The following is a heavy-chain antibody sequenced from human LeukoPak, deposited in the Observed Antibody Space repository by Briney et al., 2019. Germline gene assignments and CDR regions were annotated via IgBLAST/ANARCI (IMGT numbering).Heavy chain of an antibody. V-gene: IGHV3-21*01. CDR3: ARDLFGQQRTGAFDI. Sequence: PGGSLRLSCAASGFTFSSYSMNWVRQAPGKGLEWVSSISSSSSYIYYADSVKGRFTISRDNAKNSLYLHMNSLRAEDTAVYYCARDLFGQQRTGAFDIWGQGTMVTVSS. D-gene: IGHD3/OR15-3a*01. CDR1: GFTFSSYS. J-gene: IGHJ3*02. CDR2: ISSSSSYI.